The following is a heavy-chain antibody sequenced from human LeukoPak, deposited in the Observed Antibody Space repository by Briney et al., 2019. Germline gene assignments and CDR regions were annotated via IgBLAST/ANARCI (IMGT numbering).Heavy chain of an antibody. CDR1: GGSFSGYY. J-gene: IGHJ4*02. CDR3: ARGCTSSPFDY. CDR2: INHSGST. V-gene: IGHV4-34*01. D-gene: IGHD2-8*01. Sequence: PSETLSLTCAVYGGSFSGYYWSWIRQPPGKGLEWIGEINHSGSTNYNPSLKSRVTISVDTSKNQFSLKLSSVTAADTAVYYCARGCTSSPFDYWGQGTLVTVSS.